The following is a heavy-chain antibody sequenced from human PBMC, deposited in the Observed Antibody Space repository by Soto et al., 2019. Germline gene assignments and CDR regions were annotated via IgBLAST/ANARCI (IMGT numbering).Heavy chain of an antibody. CDR1: GFAFSSYT. CDR2: ISSSGSTI. D-gene: IGHD1-20*01. CDR3: ARGGITGRYYYGMDV. J-gene: IGHJ6*02. V-gene: IGHV3-48*04. Sequence: PGGSLRLSCAASGFAFSSYTMNWVRQAPGKGLEWVSYISSSGSTIYYADSVKGRFTISRDNAKNSLYLQMNSLRAEDTAVYYCARGGITGRYYYGMDVWAKGPRSPSP.